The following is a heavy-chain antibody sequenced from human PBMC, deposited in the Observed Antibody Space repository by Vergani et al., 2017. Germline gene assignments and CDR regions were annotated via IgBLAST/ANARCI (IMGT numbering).Heavy chain of an antibody. CDR3: ARSIGYCAGATCRAYYFDH. CDR1: EYIFKNYY. V-gene: IGHV1-46*02. CDR2: LNPTTGHT. Sequence: VQLVQSGAEVRKPGASVTVSCTASEYIFKNYYIHWLRQAPGQAFEWMGILNPTTGHTTSAQKFMGRVDMTRDPSTDTSTRTVQMTLSSLRSEDTAVYYCARSIGYCAGATCRAYYFDHWGQGTPVTVSS. D-gene: IGHD2-21*01. J-gene: IGHJ5*02.